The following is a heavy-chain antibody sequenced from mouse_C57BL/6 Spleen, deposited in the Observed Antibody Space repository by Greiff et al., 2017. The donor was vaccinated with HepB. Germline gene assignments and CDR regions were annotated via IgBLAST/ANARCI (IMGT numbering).Heavy chain of an antibody. CDR1: GYTFTSYW. D-gene: IGHD2-1*01. V-gene: IGHV1-69*01. J-gene: IGHJ1*03. CDR2: IDPSDSYT. Sequence: VQLQQPGAELVMPGASVKLSCKASGYTFTSYWMHWVKQRPGQGLEWIGEIDPSDSYTNYNQKFKGKSTLTVDKSSSTAYMQLSSLNSEDSAVYYCAIRGVYYGNPQRYFDVWGTGTTVTVSS. CDR3: AIRGVYYGNPQRYFDV.